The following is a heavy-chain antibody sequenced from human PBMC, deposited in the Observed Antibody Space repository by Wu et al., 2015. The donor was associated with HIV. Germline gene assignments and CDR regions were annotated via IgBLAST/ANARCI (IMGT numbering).Heavy chain of an antibody. J-gene: IGHJ6*02. D-gene: IGHD3-10*01. Sequence: QVQLVQSGAEVKKPGASVKVSCKASGYTFTSYDINWVRQATGQGLEWMGWMNPNSGNTGYAQKFQGRVTMTRNTSISTAYMELSSLRSEDTAVYYCARGPDPGLWFGELLLHRSYYYGMDVWGQGTTVTVSS. V-gene: IGHV1-8*01. CDR2: MNPNSGNT. CDR1: GYTFTSYD. CDR3: ARGPDPGLWFGELLLHRSYYYGMDV.